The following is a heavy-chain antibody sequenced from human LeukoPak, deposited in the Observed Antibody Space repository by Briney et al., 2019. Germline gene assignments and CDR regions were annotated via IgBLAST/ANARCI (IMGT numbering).Heavy chain of an antibody. CDR2: MNPNSGNT. CDR1: GYTFTSYD. J-gene: IGHJ5*02. D-gene: IGHD3-3*01. CDR3: ARDLGVVTPRFDP. Sequence: ASVSVSCKASGYTFTSYDINWVRQAPGQGLDWMGWMNPNSGNTGYAQKFQGRVTIGRNISRSTAYMELTSLRSEDTAVYYCARDLGVVTPRFDPWGQGTLVIVSS. V-gene: IGHV1-8*03.